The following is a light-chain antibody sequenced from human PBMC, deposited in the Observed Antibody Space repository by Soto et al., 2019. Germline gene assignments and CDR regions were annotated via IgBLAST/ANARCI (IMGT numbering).Light chain of an antibody. CDR3: MQGTHWPPT. CDR1: QSLVSSDGNTY. J-gene: IGKJ2*01. Sequence: DVVMTQSPLSLPVTLGQPASISCRSSQSLVSSDGNTYLNWFQQRPGQSPRRLIYKVSNRDSGVPDRFSGSGSCPDFTLKISRVEAEDVGIYYCMQGTHWPPTFGQGTKLEIK. V-gene: IGKV2-30*01. CDR2: KVS.